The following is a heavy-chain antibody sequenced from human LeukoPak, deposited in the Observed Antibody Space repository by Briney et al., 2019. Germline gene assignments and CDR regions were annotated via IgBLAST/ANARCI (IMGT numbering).Heavy chain of an antibody. J-gene: IGHJ5*02. V-gene: IGHV3-7*01. CDR2: IKQDGNDK. Sequence: GGSLRLSCVASGFSFSGSSMRWVRPAAGKGLDCVANIKQDGNDKRYVDSLDGRFTISRHNAQNSLYLQMNSLRAVDTSECYCVEGEYLLVPWGQGALFPVSS. CDR3: VEGEYLLVP. CDR1: GFSFSGSS. D-gene: IGHD3-16*01.